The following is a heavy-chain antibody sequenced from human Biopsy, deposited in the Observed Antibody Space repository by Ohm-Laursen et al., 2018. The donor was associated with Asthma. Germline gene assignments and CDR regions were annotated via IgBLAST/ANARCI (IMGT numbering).Heavy chain of an antibody. J-gene: IGHJ6*02. V-gene: IGHV3-30*18. CDR3: AKHTWSLTDFYDMDV. CDR1: GFAFSNYG. CDR2: ISYDGSDK. D-gene: IGHD1-20*01. Sequence: SLRLSCTAFGFAFSNYGMYWVRQAPGKGLEWVAGISYDGSDKYYGDSVKGRFSITRDNSKNTLDLHLNSLRTEDTAVYYCAKHTWSLTDFYDMDVWGQGTTVTV.